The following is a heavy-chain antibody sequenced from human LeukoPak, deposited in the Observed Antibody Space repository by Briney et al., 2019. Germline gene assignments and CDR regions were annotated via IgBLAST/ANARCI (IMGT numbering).Heavy chain of an antibody. D-gene: IGHD6-13*01. J-gene: IGHJ6*03. CDR3: ARHSRYSRPYYYYYMDV. CDR1: GYSFSDYW. V-gene: IGHV5-51*01. CDR2: IYPSDSAT. Sequence: GESLKISCMASGYSFSDYWIGWVRQMPGEGLEWMGVIYPSDSATRYSPSFQGQVTISADKSISTAYLQWSSLKTSDTAMYYCARHSRYSRPYYYYYMDVWGKGTTVTVSS.